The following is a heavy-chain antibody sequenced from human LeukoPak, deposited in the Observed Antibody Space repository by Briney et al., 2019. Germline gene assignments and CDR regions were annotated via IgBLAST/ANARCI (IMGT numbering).Heavy chain of an antibody. CDR2: IKSKTDGGTT. CDR1: GFTFSNAW. V-gene: IGHV3-15*01. D-gene: IGHD6-13*01. CDR3: TPYYSSSWYTLFDYYYYMDV. Sequence: GGSLRLSCAASGFTFSNAWMSWVRQAPGKGLEWVGRIKSKTDGGTTDYAAPVKGRFTISRDDSKNTLYLQMNSLKTEDTAVYYCTPYYSSSWYTLFDYYYYMDVWGKGTTVTVSS. J-gene: IGHJ6*03.